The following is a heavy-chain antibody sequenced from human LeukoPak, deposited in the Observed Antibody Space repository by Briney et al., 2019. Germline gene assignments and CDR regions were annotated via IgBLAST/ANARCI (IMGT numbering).Heavy chain of an antibody. J-gene: IGHJ4*02. D-gene: IGHD7-27*01. V-gene: IGHV3-15*07. Sequence: GGSLRLSCAASGCNFADTWMNWVRQPPGKGLEWVGLIRRNTDTGTTDYAAPVKGRFTISRDDSKNTLYLQMNGLKTEDTAVYYCNTQQGSWALNYWGQGVLVTVSS. CDR1: GCNFADTW. CDR2: IRRNTDTGTT. CDR3: NTQQGSWALNY.